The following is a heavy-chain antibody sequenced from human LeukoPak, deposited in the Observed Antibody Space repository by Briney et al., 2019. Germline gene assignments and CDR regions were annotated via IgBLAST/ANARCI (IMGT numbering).Heavy chain of an antibody. CDR3: ARVGSIAARRYYFDY. V-gene: IGHV5-51*01. CDR1: GYSFTSYW. J-gene: IGHJ4*02. Sequence: GESLKISCKGSGYSFTSYWIGWVRQMPGKGLEWMGIIYPGDSDTRYSPSFQGQVTISADKSISTAYLQWSSLKASDTAMYYCARVGSIAARRYYFDYWGQGTLVTVSS. D-gene: IGHD6-6*01. CDR2: IYPGDSDT.